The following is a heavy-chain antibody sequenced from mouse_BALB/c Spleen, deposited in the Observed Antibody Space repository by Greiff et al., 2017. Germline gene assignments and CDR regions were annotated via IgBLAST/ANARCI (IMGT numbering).Heavy chain of an antibody. J-gene: IGHJ2*01. V-gene: IGHV1-63*02. Sequence: VQLVESGAELVRPGTSVKISCKASGYTFTNYWLGWVKQRPGHGLEWIGDIYPGGGYTNYNEKFKGKATLTADTSSSTAYMQLSSLTSEDSAVYFCARETYFDYWGQGTTLTVSS. CDR3: ARETYFDY. CDR1: GYTFTNYW. CDR2: IYPGGGYT.